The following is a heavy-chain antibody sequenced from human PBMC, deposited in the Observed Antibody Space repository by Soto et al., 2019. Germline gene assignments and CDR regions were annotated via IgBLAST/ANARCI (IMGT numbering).Heavy chain of an antibody. CDR2: IRSKANSYAT. D-gene: IGHD1-26*01. CDR1: GFTFSGSA. J-gene: IGHJ4*02. CDR3: TTHLDSGSYVVSY. Sequence: EVQLVESGGGSVQPGGSLKLSCAASGFTFSGSAMHWVRQASGKGLEWVGRIRSKANSYATAYAASVKGRFTISRDDSKNTAYLQMNSLKTEDTAVYYCTTHLDSGSYVVSYWGQGTLVTVSS. V-gene: IGHV3-73*02.